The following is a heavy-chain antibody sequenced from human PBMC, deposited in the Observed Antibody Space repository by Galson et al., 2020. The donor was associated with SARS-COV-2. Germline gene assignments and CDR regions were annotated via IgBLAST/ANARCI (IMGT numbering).Heavy chain of an antibody. Sequence: GESLKISCEASGFTFDNYDMSWVRQAPGKGLEWVSTVSRSGGGTFYADSVKGRFTISRDNSKNTLSLQMTSLRADDTALYYCAKDPGYSYGTYFDYWGQGTLVTVSS. CDR3: AKDPGYSYGTYFDY. CDR1: GFTFDNYD. J-gene: IGHJ4*02. CDR2: VSRSGGGT. D-gene: IGHD5-18*01. V-gene: IGHV3-23*01.